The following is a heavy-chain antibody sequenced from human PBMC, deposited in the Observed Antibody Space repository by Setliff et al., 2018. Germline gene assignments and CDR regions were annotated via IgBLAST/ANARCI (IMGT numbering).Heavy chain of an antibody. V-gene: IGHV4-34*01. CDR2: INHSAVT. CDR3: ARGRNIAARLFDS. D-gene: IGHD6-6*01. Sequence: SETLSLTCAAYGGTFSDYYWTWIRQPPGKGLEWVGEINHSAVTNYNPSLKSRVTFSVDTSKNQFSLKLTSVTAADTAVYYCARGRNIAARLFDSWGQGTLVTVSS. CDR1: GGTFSDYY. J-gene: IGHJ4*02.